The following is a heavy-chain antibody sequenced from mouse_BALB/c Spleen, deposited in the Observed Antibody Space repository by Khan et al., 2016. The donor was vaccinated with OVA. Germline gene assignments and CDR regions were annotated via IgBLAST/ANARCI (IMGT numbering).Heavy chain of an antibody. CDR1: GYTFTSYV. CDR3: ARAFYYYGSSGAAY. J-gene: IGHJ3*01. V-gene: IGHV1S136*01. Sequence: VQLQQPGPELVKPGASVKMSCKASGYTFTSYVMHWVKQKPGQGLEWIGYINPYNDGTKYNEKFKGKATLTSDKSSSTAYMELSSLTSEDSAVYYCARAFYYYGSSGAAYWGQGTLVTVSA. CDR2: INPYNDGT. D-gene: IGHD1-1*01.